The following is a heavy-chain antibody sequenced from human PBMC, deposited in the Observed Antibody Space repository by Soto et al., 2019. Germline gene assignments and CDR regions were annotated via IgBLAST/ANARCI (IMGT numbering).Heavy chain of an antibody. Sequence: PGGSLRLSCAASGFTFSSYGMHWVRQAPGKGLEWVAVISYDGSNKYYADSVKGRFTISRDNSKNTLYLQMNSLRAEDTAVYYCAKTQYIWFGEFHFDYWGQGTLVTVSS. V-gene: IGHV3-30*18. CDR3: AKTQYIWFGEFHFDY. CDR1: GFTFSSYG. J-gene: IGHJ4*02. CDR2: ISYDGSNK. D-gene: IGHD3-10*01.